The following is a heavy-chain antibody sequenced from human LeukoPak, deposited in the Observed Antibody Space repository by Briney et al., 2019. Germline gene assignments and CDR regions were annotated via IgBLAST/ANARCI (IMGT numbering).Heavy chain of an antibody. CDR3: ARDPFKYYYDSSGYHYYYGMDV. CDR2: INAGNGNT. Sequence: ASVTVSCKASGYTFTSYAMHWVRQAPGQRLEWMGWINAGNGNTKYSQKFQGRVTITRDTSASTAYMELSSLRSEDTAVYYCARDPFKYYYDSSGYHYYYGMDVWGQGTTVTVSS. J-gene: IGHJ6*02. D-gene: IGHD3-22*01. CDR1: GYTFTSYA. V-gene: IGHV1-3*01.